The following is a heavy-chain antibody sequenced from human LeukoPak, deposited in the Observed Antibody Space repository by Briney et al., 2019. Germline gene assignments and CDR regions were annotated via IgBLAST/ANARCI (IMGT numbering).Heavy chain of an antibody. V-gene: IGHV4-30-2*01. CDR2: IYHSGST. D-gene: IGHD4-17*01. Sequence: PSQTLSLTCAVSGDSISSGGYSGSWIRQPPGKGLEWIGYIYHSGSTYYNPSLKSRVTISVDRSKNQFSLKLSSVTAADTAVYYCARGFAGATVTTFDYWGQGTLVTVSS. J-gene: IGHJ4*02. CDR3: ARGFAGATVTTFDY. CDR1: GDSISSGGYS.